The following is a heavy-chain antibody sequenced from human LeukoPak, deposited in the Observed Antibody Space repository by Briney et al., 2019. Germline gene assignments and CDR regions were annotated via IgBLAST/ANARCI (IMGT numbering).Heavy chain of an antibody. CDR1: GFTFSSYA. Sequence: PGGSLGLSCAASGFTFSSYAMSWVRQAPGKGLEWVSAISGSGGSTYYADSVKGRFTISRDNSKNTLYLQMNSLRAEDTAVYYCAKCHSSTSCYIGYWGQGTLVTVSS. CDR2: ISGSGGST. CDR3: AKCHSSTSCYIGY. V-gene: IGHV3-23*01. D-gene: IGHD2-2*02. J-gene: IGHJ4*02.